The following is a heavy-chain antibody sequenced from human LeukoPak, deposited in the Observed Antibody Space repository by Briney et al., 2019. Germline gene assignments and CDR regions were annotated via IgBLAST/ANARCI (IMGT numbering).Heavy chain of an antibody. J-gene: IGHJ4*02. D-gene: IGHD2-21*01. CDR2: IYENGGTT. CDR1: GFTFRSHA. CDR3: AKDFRIGYSAHFDY. V-gene: IGHV3-23*01. Sequence: GGSLRLSCVGSGFTFRSHAMSWVRQAPEKGLEFVSGIYENGGTTYYADSVKGRFSVSRDNSKNTLYLQMDSLRGEDTAVYYCAKDFRIGYSAHFDYWGQGALVTVSS.